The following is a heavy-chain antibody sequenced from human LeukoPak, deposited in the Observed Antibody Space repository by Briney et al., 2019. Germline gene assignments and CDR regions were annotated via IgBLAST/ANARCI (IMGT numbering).Heavy chain of an antibody. CDR1: GYTFTGYY. Sequence: ASVKVSCKASGYTFTGYYMHWVRRAPGQGLEWMGRINPNSGGTNYAQKFQGRVTMTRDTSISTAYMELSRLRSDDTAVYYCARSIVGATFYYYYYMDVWGKGTTVTVSS. CDR3: ARSIVGATFYYYYYMDV. J-gene: IGHJ6*03. V-gene: IGHV1-2*06. D-gene: IGHD1-26*01. CDR2: INPNSGGT.